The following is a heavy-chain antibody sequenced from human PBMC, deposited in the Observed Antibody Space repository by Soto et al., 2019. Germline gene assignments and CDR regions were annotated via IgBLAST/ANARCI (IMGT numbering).Heavy chain of an antibody. CDR1: GGSFSGYY. V-gene: IGHV4-34*01. D-gene: IGHD5-18*01. CDR3: ARGALIQLWLYRYYYYGMDV. CDR2: INHSGST. J-gene: IGHJ6*02. Sequence: SETLSLTCAVYGGSFSGYYWSWIRQPPGKGLEWIGEINHSGSTNYNPSLKSRVTISVDTSKNQFSLKLSSVTAADTAVYYCARGALIQLWLYRYYYYGMDVWGQGTTVTVSS.